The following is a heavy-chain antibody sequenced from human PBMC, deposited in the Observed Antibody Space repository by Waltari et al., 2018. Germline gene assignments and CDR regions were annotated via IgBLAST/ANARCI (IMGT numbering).Heavy chain of an antibody. CDR3: AGNIAARHDY. D-gene: IGHD6-6*01. CDR1: GGSISSSYYF. CDR2: IYYSGST. J-gene: IGHJ4*02. V-gene: IGHV4-39*01. Sequence: QLQLQESGPGLVKPSETLSLTCTVPGGSISSSYYFWGWIRQPPGKGLEWIGSIYYSGSTYYNPSLKSRVTISVDTSKNQFSLKLTSVTAADAAVYYCAGNIAARHDYWGQGTLVTVSS.